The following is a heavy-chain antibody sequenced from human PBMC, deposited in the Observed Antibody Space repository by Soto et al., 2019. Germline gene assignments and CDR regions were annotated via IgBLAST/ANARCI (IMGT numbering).Heavy chain of an antibody. D-gene: IGHD6-13*01. CDR3: AKDGGGQQLTYGMDV. V-gene: IGHV3-23*01. CDR2: ISGSGGST. J-gene: IGHJ6*02. Sequence: GGSLRLSCAASGFTFSSYAMSWVRQAPGKGLEWVSAISGSGGSTYYADSVKGRFTISRDNSKNTLYLQMNSLRAEDTAVYYCAKDGGGQQLTYGMDVWGQGTTVTVSS. CDR1: GFTFSSYA.